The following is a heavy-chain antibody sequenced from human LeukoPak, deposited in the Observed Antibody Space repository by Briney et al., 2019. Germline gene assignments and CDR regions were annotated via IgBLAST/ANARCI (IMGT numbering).Heavy chain of an antibody. Sequence: ASVKVSCKASGYTFTSYYMHWVRQAPGRGLEWMGIINPSGCSTSYAQKFQGRVTMTRDTSTSTVYMELSSLRSEDTAVYYCARESPREIPFDYWGQGTLVTVSS. V-gene: IGHV1-46*01. CDR2: INPSGCST. CDR3: ARESPREIPFDY. CDR1: GYTFTSYY. J-gene: IGHJ4*02.